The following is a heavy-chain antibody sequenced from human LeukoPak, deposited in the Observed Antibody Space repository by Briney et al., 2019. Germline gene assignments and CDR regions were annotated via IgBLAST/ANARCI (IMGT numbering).Heavy chain of an antibody. CDR2: IYSAGDT. CDR3: ARGCSSTSCYTEADYYYYYYMDV. Sequence: GGSLRLSCEASGFTVSGTYMSWVRQAPGKGLEWVSVIYSAGDTFSADSVEGRFTISRDNSKNTVYLQMNSLRAEDTAVYYCARGCSSTSCYTEADYYYYYYMDVWGKGTTVTVSS. CDR1: GFTVSGTY. J-gene: IGHJ6*03. D-gene: IGHD2-2*02. V-gene: IGHV3-53*01.